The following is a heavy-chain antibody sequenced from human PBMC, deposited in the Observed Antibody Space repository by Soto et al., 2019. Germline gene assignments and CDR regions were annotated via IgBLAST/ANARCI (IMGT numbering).Heavy chain of an antibody. CDR1: GYTFTSYD. Sequence: QVQLVQSGAEVKKPGASVKVSCKASGYTFTSYDINWVRQATGQGLEWMGWMNPNRGNTGYAQKFQGRVTMTRNTSESTAYRELRSLRSENTAVYYCARCGGVWFGELWSVDYWGQGTLVTVSS. D-gene: IGHD3-10*01. CDR2: MNPNRGNT. CDR3: ARCGGVWFGELWSVDY. V-gene: IGHV1-8*01. J-gene: IGHJ4*02.